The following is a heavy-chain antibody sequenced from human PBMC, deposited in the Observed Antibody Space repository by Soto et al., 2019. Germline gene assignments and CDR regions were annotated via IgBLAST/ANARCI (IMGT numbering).Heavy chain of an antibody. D-gene: IGHD3-3*01. J-gene: IGHJ5*02. Sequence: ASVKVSCKASGYLFTAYSMHWVRLAPGQGLEWMGVVNPSGGSTKYAQNFQGRVTMTRDTSTTTIYMELSSLRSEDTAVYYCARGGLRLGRNNWFDPWGQGTLVTVSS. V-gene: IGHV1-46*01. CDR3: ARGGLRLGRNNWFDP. CDR2: VNPSGGST. CDR1: GYLFTAYS.